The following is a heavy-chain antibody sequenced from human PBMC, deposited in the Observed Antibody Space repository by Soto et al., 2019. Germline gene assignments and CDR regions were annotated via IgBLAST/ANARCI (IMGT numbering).Heavy chain of an antibody. CDR2: INPNSGGT. V-gene: IGHV1-2*04. CDR1: GYTFTGYY. J-gene: IGHJ6*02. D-gene: IGHD1-20*01. Sequence: ASVKVSCKASGYTFTGYYMHWVRQAPGQGLEWMGWINPNSGGTNYAQKFQGWVTMTRDTSISTAYMELSRLRSDDTAVYYCARDQMYNWNYGYYGMDVWGQGTTVTVSS. CDR3: ARDQMYNWNYGYYGMDV.